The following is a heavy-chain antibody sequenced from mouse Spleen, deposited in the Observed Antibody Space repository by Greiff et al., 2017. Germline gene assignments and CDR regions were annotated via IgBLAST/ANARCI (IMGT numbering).Heavy chain of an antibody. Sequence: EVMLVESGGGLVQPGGSMKLSCVASGFTFSNYWMNWVRQSPEKGLEWVAQIRLKSDNYATHYAESVKGRFTISRDDSKSSVYLQMNNLRAEDTGIYYCTGGGYDSAYWGQGTLVTVSA. D-gene: IGHD2-2*01. CDR1: GFTFSNYW. J-gene: IGHJ3*01. CDR3: TGGGYDSAY. V-gene: IGHV6-3*01. CDR2: IRLKSDNYAT.